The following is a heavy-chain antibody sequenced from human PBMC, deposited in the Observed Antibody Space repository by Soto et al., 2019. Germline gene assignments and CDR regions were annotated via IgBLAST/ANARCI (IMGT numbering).Heavy chain of an antibody. Sequence: EVQLVESGGGLVKPGGSLRLSCAASGFTFRDYSLNWVRQAPGKGLEWVSSITSKSTYIYYADSVKGRFTISRDNAKSSLYLQMDSLRADDTAVYFCARSGVAALDSWGQGTLATVSS. CDR3: ARSGVAALDS. J-gene: IGHJ5*01. CDR2: ITSKSTYI. D-gene: IGHD2-8*01. V-gene: IGHV3-21*06. CDR1: GFTFRDYS.